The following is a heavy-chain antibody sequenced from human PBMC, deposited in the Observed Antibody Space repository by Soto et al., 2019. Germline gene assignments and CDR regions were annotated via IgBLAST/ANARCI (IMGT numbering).Heavy chain of an antibody. CDR3: ARGVVDRFHVSSWYHYYYGMDV. J-gene: IGHJ6*02. Sequence: GASVKVSCKASGGTFSSYAISWVRQAPGQGLEWMGGIIPIFGTANYAQKFQGRVTITADESTSTAYMELSSLRSEDTAVYYCARGVVDRFHVSSWYHYYYGMDVWGQGTTVTVSS. V-gene: IGHV1-69*13. CDR1: GGTFSSYA. D-gene: IGHD6-13*01. CDR2: IIPIFGTA.